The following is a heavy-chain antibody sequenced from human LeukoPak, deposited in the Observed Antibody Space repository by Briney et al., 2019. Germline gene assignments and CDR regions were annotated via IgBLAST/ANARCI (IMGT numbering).Heavy chain of an antibody. CDR1: GGSISSYY. D-gene: IGHD6-19*01. V-gene: IGHV4-59*01. Sequence: SETLSLTCTVSGGSISSYYRSWIRQPPGKGLEWIGYIYYSGSTNYNPSLKSRVTISVDTSKNQFSLKLSSVTAADTAVYYCARGAVAAKGIDYWGQGTLVTVSS. CDR2: IYYSGST. J-gene: IGHJ4*02. CDR3: ARGAVAAKGIDY.